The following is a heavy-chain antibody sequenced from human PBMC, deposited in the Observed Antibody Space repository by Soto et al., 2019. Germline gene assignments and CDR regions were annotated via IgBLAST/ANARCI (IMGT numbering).Heavy chain of an antibody. V-gene: IGHV3-74*01. D-gene: IGHD3-16*01. CDR3: TRGGFMHACDM. Sequence: EVQVVESGGGLVQPGGSLRLSCTTSGFTFSNYWMHWVSQAPGKGLVWVSRVNNDGRNTIYTDSVKGRFTISRDNAKNTVYLEMNSVRADDTALYFCTRGGFMHACDMWGQGTTVTVSS. J-gene: IGHJ3*02. CDR1: GFTFSNYW. CDR2: VNNDGRNT.